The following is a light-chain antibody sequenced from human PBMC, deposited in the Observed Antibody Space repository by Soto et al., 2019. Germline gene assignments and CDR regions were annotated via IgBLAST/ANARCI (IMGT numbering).Light chain of an antibody. J-gene: IGKJ2*01. CDR2: TAS. CDR1: QDISSY. CDR3: QQLYSYPHT. Sequence: DIQLTQSPSFLSASVGDRVTITCRASQDISSYLAWYQKKPGNAPKLLIYTASTLQGGVPSRFSGSGSGTDFTLTISSLQPEDFATYYCQQLYSYPHTFGQGTKLEIK. V-gene: IGKV1-9*01.